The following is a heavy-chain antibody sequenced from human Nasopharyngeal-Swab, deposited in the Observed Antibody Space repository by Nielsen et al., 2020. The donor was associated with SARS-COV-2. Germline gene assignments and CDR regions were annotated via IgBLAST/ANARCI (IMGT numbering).Heavy chain of an antibody. CDR2: ILHDGTNK. V-gene: IGHV3-30-3*01. CDR1: GLNLSSNA. CDR3: ARDPSIGSRSWHLDY. J-gene: IGHJ4*02. Sequence: GGSLRLSCVVSGLNLSSNAIHWVRQAPGKGLEWVAVILHDGTNKYYADSVKGRFTISRDNSKNTLYLQMNNLRPEDTALYYCARDPSIGSRSWHLDYWGQGTQVTVSS. D-gene: IGHD6-13*01.